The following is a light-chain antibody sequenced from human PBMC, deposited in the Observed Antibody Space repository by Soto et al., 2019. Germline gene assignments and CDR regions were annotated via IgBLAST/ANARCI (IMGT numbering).Light chain of an antibody. CDR2: EGN. V-gene: IGLV2-23*01. Sequence: QSALTQPASVSGSPGQSITISCTGTSSDVGSYNLVSWYQQHPGKAPKLMIYEGNKRPSGVSNRFSGSKSGNTASLTISGLQAEEEADYYCCSYAGSRIVVFGGGTKLTVL. CDR3: CSYAGSRIVV. CDR1: SSDVGSYNL. J-gene: IGLJ2*01.